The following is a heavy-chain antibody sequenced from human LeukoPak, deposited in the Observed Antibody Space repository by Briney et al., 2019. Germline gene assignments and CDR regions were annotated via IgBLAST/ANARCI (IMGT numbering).Heavy chain of an antibody. V-gene: IGHV1-2*02. CDR3: ARDGTRSPITGTTGCVVRGVIISDWFDP. Sequence: ASVKVSCKTSGYTFTGYSMHWVRQAPGQGLEWMGWINPKSGGTNYAQKLQGRVTMTTDTSTSTAYMELRSLRSDDTAVYYCARDGTRSPITGTTGCVVRGVIISDWFDPWGQGTLVTVSS. CDR1: GYTFTGYS. J-gene: IGHJ5*02. D-gene: IGHD3-10*01. CDR2: INPKSGGT.